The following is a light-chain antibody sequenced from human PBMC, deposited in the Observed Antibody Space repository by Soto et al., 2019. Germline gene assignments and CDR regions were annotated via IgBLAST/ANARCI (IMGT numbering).Light chain of an antibody. CDR3: SSYTNINTRACV. Sequence: QSAPTQPASVSGSPGQPITISCTGTSGDIGSYNRVSWYQQHPGKAPKLIIYEVTDRPSGVSNRFSGSKSGNTASLTISGLQAEDEAEYYCSSYTNINTRACVFGTGTKLTVL. J-gene: IGLJ1*01. CDR2: EVT. CDR1: SGDIGSYNR. V-gene: IGLV2-14*01.